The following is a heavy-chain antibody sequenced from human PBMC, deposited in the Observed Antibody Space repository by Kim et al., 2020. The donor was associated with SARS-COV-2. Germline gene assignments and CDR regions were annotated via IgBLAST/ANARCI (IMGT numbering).Heavy chain of an antibody. Sequence: GGSLRLSCAASGFTFSSYAMSWVRQAPGKGLEWVSAISGSGGSTYYADSVKGRFTISRDNSKNTLYLQMNSLRAEDTAVYYCAKTVLYGSGDHTNNWFDPWGQGTLVTVSS. J-gene: IGHJ5*02. CDR1: GFTFSSYA. V-gene: IGHV3-23*01. CDR3: AKTVLYGSGDHTNNWFDP. D-gene: IGHD3-10*01. CDR2: ISGSGGST.